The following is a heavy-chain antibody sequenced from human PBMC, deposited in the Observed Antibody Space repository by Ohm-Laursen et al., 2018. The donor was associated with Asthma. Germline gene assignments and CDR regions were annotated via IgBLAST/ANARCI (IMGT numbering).Heavy chain of an antibody. D-gene: IGHD3-22*01. V-gene: IGHV3-53*01. Sequence: SLRLSCTAAGFSVSRHFMNWIRQGPEKGLEWVSDIYPGGATFYADSVKGRFTISRDNSKNTLYLQMNSLRAEDTAVYYCAKDYEAGITMIVVVPYFDYWGQGTLVTVSS. CDR1: GFSVSRHF. CDR3: AKDYEAGITMIVVVPYFDY. CDR2: IYPGGAT. J-gene: IGHJ4*02.